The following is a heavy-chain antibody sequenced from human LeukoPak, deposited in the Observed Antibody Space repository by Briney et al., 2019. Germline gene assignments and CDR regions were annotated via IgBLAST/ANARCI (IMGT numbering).Heavy chain of an antibody. CDR1: GFTFSNYA. Sequence: GGSLRLSCAASGFTFSNYAMSWVRQAPGKGLEWVSGISGGGGSTYYADSVKGRFTISRDNPKNTLDLQMNSLRAGDTAIYYCAKGISTPDYWGQGTLVTVSS. D-gene: IGHD2-2*01. V-gene: IGHV3-23*01. J-gene: IGHJ4*02. CDR3: AKGISTPDY. CDR2: ISGGGGST.